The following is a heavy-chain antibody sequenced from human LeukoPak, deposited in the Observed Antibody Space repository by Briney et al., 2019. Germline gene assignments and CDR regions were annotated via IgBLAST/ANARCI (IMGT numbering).Heavy chain of an antibody. D-gene: IGHD3-22*01. CDR3: AGHEYYYDSSGYYSH. V-gene: IGHV1-2*02. J-gene: IGHJ4*02. Sequence: ASVKVSCKASRYIFTSYYIHWVRQAPGQGLEWMGWINPNSGGTNYAQKFQDRVTMTGDTSISTAYMELSRLRSDDTAVYYCAGHEYYYDSSGYYSHWGQGTLVTVSS. CDR2: INPNSGGT. CDR1: RYIFTSYY.